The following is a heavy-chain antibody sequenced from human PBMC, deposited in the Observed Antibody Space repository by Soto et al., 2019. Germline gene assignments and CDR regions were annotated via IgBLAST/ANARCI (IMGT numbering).Heavy chain of an antibody. J-gene: IGHJ4*02. V-gene: IGHV4-59*11. D-gene: IGHD3-16*01. Sequence: QVQLQESGPGLVKPSETLSLTCTVSGGSMSSHYWTWLRQPPGKGLEWIGYISYSGSTYYSPSLKRRVTISAATSRNQFSLKLSSVIAADTAVYYCARADPDASVGYWGQGTLVTVSS. CDR1: GGSMSSHY. CDR2: ISYSGST. CDR3: ARADPDASVGY.